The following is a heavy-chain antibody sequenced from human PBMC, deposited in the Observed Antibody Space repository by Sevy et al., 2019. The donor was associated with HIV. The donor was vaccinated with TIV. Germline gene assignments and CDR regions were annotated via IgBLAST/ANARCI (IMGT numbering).Heavy chain of an antibody. CDR3: ENAYSGSYSHSCLYALDV. V-gene: IGHV3-30*18. CDR2: ISHDGINE. D-gene: IGHD1-26*01. CDR1: GFSFSYYG. Sequence: GGSLRLSCIGSGFSFSYYGIHWVRQSPGKGLDWVALISHDGINEYYADSVKGRFTISRDNSKNTVYLEMNSLRNGDTAIYFCENAYSGSYSHSCLYALDVWGQGTTVTVSS. J-gene: IGHJ6*02.